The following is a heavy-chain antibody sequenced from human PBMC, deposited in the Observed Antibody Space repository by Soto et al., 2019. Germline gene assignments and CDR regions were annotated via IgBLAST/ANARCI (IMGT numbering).Heavy chain of an antibody. CDR3: ARGNPFNYAGFDV. V-gene: IGHV1-8*01. D-gene: IGHD3-16*01. CDR2: MNAKSGDT. Sequence: ASVKVSCKASGSTISYFDINWRRQASGQGPEWLGWMNAKSGDTFFAQRFQDKFNMTWDTSLSTAYMEVGSLTSDHTAIYYCARGNPFNYAGFDVWGQGTTVTVSS. J-gene: IGHJ6*02. CDR1: GSTISYFD.